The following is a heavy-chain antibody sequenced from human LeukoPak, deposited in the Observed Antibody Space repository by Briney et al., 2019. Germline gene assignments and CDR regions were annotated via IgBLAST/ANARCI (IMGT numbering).Heavy chain of an antibody. CDR1: GFIFASYS. J-gene: IGHJ4*02. CDR3: AREGPVERVFDY. D-gene: IGHD1-1*01. CDR2: ISSTSGHI. Sequence: GGSLRLSCGGSGFIFASYSMAWVRQAPGKGLEWISSISSTSGHITYADSLKGRFTISRDNAKNSLYLQMNSLRAEDTAVYYCAREGPVERVFDYWGQGTLVTVSS. V-gene: IGHV3-21*01.